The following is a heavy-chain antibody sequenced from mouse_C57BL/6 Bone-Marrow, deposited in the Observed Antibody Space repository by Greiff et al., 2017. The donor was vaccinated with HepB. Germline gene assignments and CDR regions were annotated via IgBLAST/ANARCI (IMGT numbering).Heavy chain of an antibody. CDR2: INPNNGGT. D-gene: IGHD2-4*01. V-gene: IGHV1-18*01. CDR1: GYTFTDYN. Sequence: VQLKQSGPELVKPGASVKIPCKASGYTFTDYNMDWVKQSHGKSLEWIGDINPNNGGTIYNQKFKGKATLTVDKSSSTAYMELRSLTSEDTAVYYCARGIYYDYPGFDYWGQGTTLTVSS. CDR3: ARGIYYDYPGFDY. J-gene: IGHJ2*01.